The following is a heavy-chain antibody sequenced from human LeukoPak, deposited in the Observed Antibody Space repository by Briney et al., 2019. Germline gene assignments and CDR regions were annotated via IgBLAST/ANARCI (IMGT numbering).Heavy chain of an antibody. CDR3: AIQGLLGAKNPDRRYCSSTSCYRGPYYYYYYMDV. Sequence: ASVKVSCKASGYTFTSYYMHWVRQAPGQGLEWMGIINPRGGSTSYAQKFQGRVTMTMDTSTSTVYMELSSLSSEDTAVYYCAIQGLLGAKNPDRRYCSSTSCYRGPYYYYYYMDVWGKGTTVTVSS. D-gene: IGHD2-2*02. V-gene: IGHV1-46*03. J-gene: IGHJ6*03. CDR2: INPRGGST. CDR1: GYTFTSYY.